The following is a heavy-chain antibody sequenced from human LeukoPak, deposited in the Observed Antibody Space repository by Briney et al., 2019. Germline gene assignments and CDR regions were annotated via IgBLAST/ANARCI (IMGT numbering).Heavy chain of an antibody. CDR2: MNPNSGNT. D-gene: IGHD3-3*01. Sequence: ASVKVSCKASGYTFTSYDINWVRQATGQGLEWMGWMNPNSGNTGYAQKFQGRVTITRNTSISTAYMELSSLRSEDTAVYYCARAQSPAYYDFWSGSTNWFDPWGQGTLVTVSS. V-gene: IGHV1-8*03. J-gene: IGHJ5*02. CDR1: GYTFTSYD. CDR3: ARAQSPAYYDFWSGSTNWFDP.